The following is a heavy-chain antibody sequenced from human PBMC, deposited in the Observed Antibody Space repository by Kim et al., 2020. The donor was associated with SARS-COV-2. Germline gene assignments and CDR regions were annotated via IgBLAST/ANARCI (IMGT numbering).Heavy chain of an antibody. CDR2: TYYRSKWYN. Sequence: SQTLSLTCAISGDSVSSNSAAWNWIRQSPSRGLEWLGRTYYRSKWYNDYAVSVKSRITINPDTSKNQFSLQLNSVTPEDTAVYYCASIAVAGEPGLDYYGMDVWGQGTTVTVSS. CDR3: ASIAVAGEPGLDYYGMDV. J-gene: IGHJ6*02. CDR1: GDSVSSNSAA. D-gene: IGHD6-19*01. V-gene: IGHV6-1*01.